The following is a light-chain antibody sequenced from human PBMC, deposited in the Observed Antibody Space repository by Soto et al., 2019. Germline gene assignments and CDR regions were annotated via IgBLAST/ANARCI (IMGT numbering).Light chain of an antibody. Sequence: EIVLTQSPATLSLSPGERATLSCRASRGISNSLAWYQQKPGQTPRLLIYDASTRATGIPARFSGSGSGTDFTLTISSLEPEDFAVYFCQQRSSWPWTFGQGTKVEIK. J-gene: IGKJ1*01. V-gene: IGKV3-11*01. CDR3: QQRSSWPWT. CDR1: RGISNS. CDR2: DAS.